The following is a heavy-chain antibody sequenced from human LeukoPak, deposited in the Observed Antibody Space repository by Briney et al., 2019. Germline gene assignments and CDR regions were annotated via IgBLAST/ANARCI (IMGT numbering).Heavy chain of an antibody. CDR3: AREVRDYVWGSYRSSFDY. J-gene: IGHJ4*02. V-gene: IGHV4-34*01. Sequence: SETLSLTCAVYGGSFSGYYWSWIRQPPGKGLKWIGEINHSGSTNYNPSLKSRVTVSVDTSKNQFSLKLSSVTAADTAVYYCAREVRDYVWGSYRSSFDYWGQGTLVTVSS. D-gene: IGHD3-16*02. CDR1: GGSFSGYY. CDR2: INHSGST.